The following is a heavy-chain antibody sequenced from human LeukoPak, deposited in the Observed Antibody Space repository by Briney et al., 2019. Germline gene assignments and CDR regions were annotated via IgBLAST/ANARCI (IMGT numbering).Heavy chain of an antibody. D-gene: IGHD2-2*01. CDR2: ISSSGANI. J-gene: IGHJ4*02. Sequence: PGGSLRLSCAASGFTFSTYEMNWVRQAPGKGLEWVSYISSSGANIDYSDSVKGRFTISRDNAENSLYLQMNSLRADDTAVYYCAREGSTSGFDFWGQGNLVTVSS. CDR1: GFTFSTYE. CDR3: AREGSTSGFDF. V-gene: IGHV3-48*03.